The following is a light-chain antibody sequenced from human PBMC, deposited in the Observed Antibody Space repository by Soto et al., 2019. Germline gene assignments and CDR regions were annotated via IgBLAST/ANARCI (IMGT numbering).Light chain of an antibody. Sequence: DIQMTQSPSTLPASVGDRVTITCRAIQSISSWLAWYQQKPGKAPKLLIYKASSLESGVPSRFSDSGSGTEFTLTISRLQPDDFATYYCQQYKSYQWTFGQGTKVEIK. J-gene: IGKJ1*01. CDR3: QQYKSYQWT. V-gene: IGKV1-5*03. CDR1: QSISSW. CDR2: KAS.